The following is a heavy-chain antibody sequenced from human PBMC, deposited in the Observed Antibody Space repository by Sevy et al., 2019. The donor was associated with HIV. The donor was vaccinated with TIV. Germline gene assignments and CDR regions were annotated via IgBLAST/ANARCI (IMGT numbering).Heavy chain of an antibody. CDR3: AREKEGNGTRYFDR. D-gene: IGHD3-16*02. Sequence: GGSLRLSCETSGFTFSSYFINWVRQSPGKGLEWVASIGRSSSHIYYADSVKGRFTISRDNGKNSLYLQMNSLRVDDTAIYYCAREKEGNGTRYFDRWGQGALVTVSS. J-gene: IGHJ5*02. V-gene: IGHV3-21*04. CDR2: IGRSSSHI. CDR1: GFTFSSYF.